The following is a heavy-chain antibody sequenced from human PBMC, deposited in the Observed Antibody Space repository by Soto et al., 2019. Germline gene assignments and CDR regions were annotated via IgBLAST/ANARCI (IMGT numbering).Heavy chain of an antibody. V-gene: IGHV1-69*06. D-gene: IGHD2-2*01. Sequence: QVQLVQSGAEVKKPGSSVKVSCKASGGTFSSYAISWVRQAPGQGLEWMGGIIPIFGTANYAQKFQGRVTITADKPTSPAYRELSSLRSENTAVYYCAREAVEYCSSTSCYRPAYYYYGMDVWAKGPRSPSP. CDR2: IIPIFGTA. CDR3: AREAVEYCSSTSCYRPAYYYYGMDV. J-gene: IGHJ6*02. CDR1: GGTFSSYA.